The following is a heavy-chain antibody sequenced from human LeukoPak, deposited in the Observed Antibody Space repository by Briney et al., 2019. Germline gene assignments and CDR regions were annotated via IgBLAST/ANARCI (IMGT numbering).Heavy chain of an antibody. D-gene: IGHD3-9*01. J-gene: IGHJ4*02. Sequence: GGCLRLSCAASGFTFSSYGMHWVRQAPGKGLEWVAVIWYDGSNKYYADSVKGRFTISRDNSKNTLYLQMNSLRAEDTAVYYCAKDGETYYDILTGYYNGGFDYWGQGTLVTVSS. V-gene: IGHV3-30*02. CDR2: IWYDGSNK. CDR3: AKDGETYYDILTGYYNGGFDY. CDR1: GFTFSSYG.